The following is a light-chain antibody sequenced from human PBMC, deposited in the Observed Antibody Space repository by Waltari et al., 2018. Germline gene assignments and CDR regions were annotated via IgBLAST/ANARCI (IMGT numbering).Light chain of an antibody. J-gene: IGKJ4*01. V-gene: IGKV4-1*01. CDR1: QSLLYSSNNKNS. CDR2: WAS. CDR3: QQYYATPRT. Sequence: DIVMTQSPDSLAVYLGEKATLNCRSSQSLLYSSNNKNSLAWYQQKPGQHPKMRIYWASTRESGVPDRFSGSGSGTDFTLSISSLQAEDGATYFCQQYYATPRTFGGGTKVELK.